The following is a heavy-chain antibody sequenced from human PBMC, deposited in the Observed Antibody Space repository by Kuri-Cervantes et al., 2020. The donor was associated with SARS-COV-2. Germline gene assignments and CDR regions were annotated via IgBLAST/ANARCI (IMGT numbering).Heavy chain of an antibody. CDR1: GYTFTSYY. V-gene: IGHV1-46*01. CDR2: INPSGGST. Sequence: GESLKISCKASGYTFTSYYMHWVRQAPGQGLEWMGIINPSGGSTSYAQKFQGRVTMTRGTSTSTVYMELSSLRSEDTAVYYCARDFRGSNYYDSSGPHDAFDIWGQGTMVTVSS. D-gene: IGHD3-22*01. J-gene: IGHJ3*02. CDR3: ARDFRGSNYYDSSGPHDAFDI.